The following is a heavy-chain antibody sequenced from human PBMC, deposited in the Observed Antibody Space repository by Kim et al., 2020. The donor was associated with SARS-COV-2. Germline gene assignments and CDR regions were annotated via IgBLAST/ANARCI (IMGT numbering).Heavy chain of an antibody. Sequence: SETLSLTCTVSGGSISSYYWSWIRQPPGKGLEWIGYIYYSGSTNYNPSLKSRVTISVDTSKNQFSLKLSSVTAADTAVYYCARGVKVYNWCDPWGQGTLVTVSS. J-gene: IGHJ5*02. D-gene: IGHD2-21*01. CDR3: ARGVKVYNWCDP. CDR2: IYYSGST. V-gene: IGHV4-59*01. CDR1: GGSISSYY.